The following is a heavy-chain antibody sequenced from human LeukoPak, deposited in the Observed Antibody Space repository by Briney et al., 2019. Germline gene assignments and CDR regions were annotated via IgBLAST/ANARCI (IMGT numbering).Heavy chain of an antibody. CDR3: AREIFASGSYPDF. D-gene: IGHD3-10*01. CDR2: IWHVGSHK. CDR1: GFAFNTYA. V-gene: IGHV3-33*01. J-gene: IGHJ4*02. Sequence: GRSLRLSCAASGFAFNTYAMHWVRQAPGQGLEWVALIWHVGSHKFYSNSVRGQFTISRDNSKNTVSLQMNNLRPEDTAVYYCAREIFASGSYPDFWGQGTLVTVSS.